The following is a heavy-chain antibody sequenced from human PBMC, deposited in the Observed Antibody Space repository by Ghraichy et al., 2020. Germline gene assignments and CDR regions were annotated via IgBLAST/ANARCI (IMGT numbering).Heavy chain of an antibody. CDR3: ARGFPDPDFRSAVGRASSYYVMDL. J-gene: IGHJ6*02. D-gene: IGHD3-3*01. Sequence: ASVKVSCRASGETFPSFAITWVRQARGQGLEWMGWIRPSNGKTQFRQAIQGRVTMTTDRSTNTVYMELRSLRSDDTAVYYCARGFPDPDFRSAVGRASSYYVMDLWRQGTTVTVSS. V-gene: IGHV1-18*01. CDR2: IRPSNGKT. CDR1: GETFPSFA.